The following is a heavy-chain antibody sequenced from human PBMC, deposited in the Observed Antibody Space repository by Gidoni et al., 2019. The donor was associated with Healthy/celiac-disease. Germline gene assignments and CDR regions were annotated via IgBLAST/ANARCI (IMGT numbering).Heavy chain of an antibody. CDR3: ARDRFVDDFWSGYYWHWFDP. Sequence: QVQLQESGPGLVKPSETLSLTCTVSGGSISSYYWSWIRQPAGKGLEWIGRIYTSGSTNYNPSLKSRVTMSVDTSKNQFSLKLSSVTAADTAVYYCARDRFVDDFWSGYYWHWFDPWGQGTLVTVSS. D-gene: IGHD3-3*01. V-gene: IGHV4-4*07. CDR1: GGSISSYY. J-gene: IGHJ5*02. CDR2: IYTSGST.